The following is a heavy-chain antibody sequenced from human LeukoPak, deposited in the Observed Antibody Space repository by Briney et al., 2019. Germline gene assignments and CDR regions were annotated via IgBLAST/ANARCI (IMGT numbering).Heavy chain of an antibody. CDR1: GYIFTSYG. Sequence: ASVKVSCEASGYIFTSYGISWVRQAPGQGLEWMGWISVYNGNTNYAQKLQGRVTMTTDTSTSTAYMELRSLRSDDTAVYYCARGIVVVTAISPLSEYFQHWGQGTLVTVSS. CDR2: ISVYNGNT. J-gene: IGHJ1*01. V-gene: IGHV1-18*01. CDR3: ARGIVVVTAISPLSEYFQH. D-gene: IGHD2-21*02.